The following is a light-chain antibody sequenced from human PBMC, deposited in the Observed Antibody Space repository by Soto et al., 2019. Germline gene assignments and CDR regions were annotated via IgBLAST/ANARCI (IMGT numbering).Light chain of an antibody. CDR2: GAS. J-gene: IGKJ2*01. CDR3: QQFGTSPYT. CDR1: QTVTRSS. V-gene: IGKV3-20*01. Sequence: EIVLTQSPDTLSLSTGERATLSCRASQTVTRSSLAWYQQKPGRAPTLLIHGASTRAAGIPDRFSASGSGKHFTLTITRLEPEDFAVYFCQQFGTSPYTFGQGTKVEIK.